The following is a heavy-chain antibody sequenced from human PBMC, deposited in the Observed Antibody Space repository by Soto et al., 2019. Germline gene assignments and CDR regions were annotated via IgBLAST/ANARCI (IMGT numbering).Heavy chain of an antibody. CDR1: GGSFKSGSYS. Sequence: SETLSLTCTVSGGSFKSGSYSWSWIRQPPGKGLEWIGYVYHTGRTNYNPSLKSRVTMSVDASKNHFSLNLSSVTAADTAVYYCARGPRGYVYYHGMDVWGQGTTVTVSS. J-gene: IGHJ6*02. CDR2: VYHTGRT. V-gene: IGHV4-61*03. CDR3: ARGPRGYVYYHGMDV. D-gene: IGHD3-10*01.